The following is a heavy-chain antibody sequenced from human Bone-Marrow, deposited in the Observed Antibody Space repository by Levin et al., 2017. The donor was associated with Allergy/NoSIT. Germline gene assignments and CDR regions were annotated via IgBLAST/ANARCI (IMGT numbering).Heavy chain of an antibody. Sequence: GESLKISCKASGYTFIGYYMHWVRQAPGQGLEWMGWISPNSGGTNYAQSFQDRVTMTRDMSINTAYMELNSLKSDDTAVYYCARDVNAGSSLDYWGQGTLVTVSS. CDR1: GYTFIGYY. V-gene: IGHV1-2*02. J-gene: IGHJ4*02. D-gene: IGHD1-26*01. CDR2: ISPNSGGT. CDR3: ARDVNAGSSLDY.